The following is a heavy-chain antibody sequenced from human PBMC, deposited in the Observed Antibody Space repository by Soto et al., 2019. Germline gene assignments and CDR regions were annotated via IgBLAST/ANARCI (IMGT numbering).Heavy chain of an antibody. CDR3: ARDGFLAAAGTGDY. CDR2: ISSSSSYI. CDR1: GFTFSSYS. Sequence: EVQLVESGGGLVKPGGSLRLSCAASGFTFSSYSMNWVRQAPGKGLEWVSSISSSSSYIYYADSVKGRFTISRDNAKNSLYLQMNSLRAEDMAVYYCARDGFLAAAGTGDYWGQGTLVTVSS. V-gene: IGHV3-21*01. J-gene: IGHJ4*02. D-gene: IGHD6-13*01.